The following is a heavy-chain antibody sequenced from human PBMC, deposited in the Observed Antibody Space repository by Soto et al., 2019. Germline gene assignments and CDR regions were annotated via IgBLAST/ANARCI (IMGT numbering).Heavy chain of an antibody. CDR2: INPNGGST. D-gene: IGHD6-19*01. J-gene: IGHJ3*02. CDR1: GYSFINYY. CDR3: AREKWLVRRNDPFDI. V-gene: IGHV1-46*01. Sequence: ASVKVSCKASGYSFINYYMHWVRQAPGQGLEWMGIINPNGGSTTYAQKFQGRVTLTRDTSTNTVNMELSSLRSEDTAVYYCAREKWLVRRNDPFDIWGQGTMVTVSS.